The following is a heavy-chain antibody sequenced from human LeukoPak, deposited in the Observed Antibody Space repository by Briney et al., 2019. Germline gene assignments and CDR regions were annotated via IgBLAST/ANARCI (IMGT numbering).Heavy chain of an antibody. CDR1: GYTFTSYY. CDR3: ARGDRITMVRGVIFYYGMDV. V-gene: IGHV1-2*04. D-gene: IGHD3-10*01. Sequence: GASVKVSCKASGYTFTSYYMHWVRQAPGQGLEWMGWTNPNSGGTNYAQKFQGWVTMTRDTSISTAYMELSRLRSDDTAVYYCARGDRITMVRGVIFYYGMDVWGQGTTVTVSS. J-gene: IGHJ6*02. CDR2: TNPNSGGT.